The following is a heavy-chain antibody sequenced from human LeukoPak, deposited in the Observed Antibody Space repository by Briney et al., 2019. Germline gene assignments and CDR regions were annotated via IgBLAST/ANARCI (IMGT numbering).Heavy chain of an antibody. CDR2: INPNSGGT. J-gene: IGHJ4*02. Sequence: ASVKVSCKASGYTFTGYYMHWVRPAPGQGLEWMGWINPNSGGTNYAQKFQGRVTMTRDTSISTAYMELSRLRSDDTAVYYCARGAPYYDFWSGYSPEYYFDYWGQGTLVTVSS. CDR1: GYTFTGYY. D-gene: IGHD3-3*01. CDR3: ARGAPYYDFWSGYSPEYYFDY. V-gene: IGHV1-2*02.